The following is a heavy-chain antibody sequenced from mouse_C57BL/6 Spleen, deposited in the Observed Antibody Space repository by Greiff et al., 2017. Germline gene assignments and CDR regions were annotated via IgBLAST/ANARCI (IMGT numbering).Heavy chain of an antibody. CDR1: GYTFTDYN. J-gene: IGHJ4*01. CDR2: INPNNGGT. CDR3: APIYDYGAMDY. V-gene: IGHV1-18*01. Sequence: VQLKESGPELVKPGASVKIPCKASGYTFTDYNMDWVKQSHGKSLEWIGDINPNNGGTIYNQTFKGKATLTVDKSSSTAYIELRSQTTEDTAVDYGAPIYDYGAMDYWGQGTSVTVSS. D-gene: IGHD2-4*01.